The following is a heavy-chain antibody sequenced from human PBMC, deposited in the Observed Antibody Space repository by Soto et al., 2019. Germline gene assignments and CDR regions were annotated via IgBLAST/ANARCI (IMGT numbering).Heavy chain of an antibody. CDR1: AGSISSGGYS. J-gene: IGHJ4*02. CDR3: PRGGLYSRDLVY. Sequence: QLQLQESGSGLVKPSQTLSLTCAVSAGSISSGGYSWSWIRQPPGKGLEWIGYIYHSGSTYYNPSLKSRVTISVDRSKNQFSQKLSSVTAADTAVYYCPRGGLYSRDLVYLGQGTLGTVSS. V-gene: IGHV4-30-2*01. CDR2: IYHSGST. D-gene: IGHD4-4*01.